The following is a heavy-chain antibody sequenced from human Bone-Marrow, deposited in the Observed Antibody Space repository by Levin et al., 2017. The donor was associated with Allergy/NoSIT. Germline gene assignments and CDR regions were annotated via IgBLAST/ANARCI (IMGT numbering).Heavy chain of an antibody. Sequence: SGPTLVKPTQTLTLTCTFSGFSLSTGGRTVGWVRQPPGKALEWLALIYWDDDKRYSPSLESRLTITKDTSKSQVVLRMTGLDAQDTATYFCAHMLSVSSTIPFDFWGRGILVTVSS. CDR2: IYWDDDK. J-gene: IGHJ5*01. CDR3: AHMLSVSSTIPFDF. V-gene: IGHV2-5*02. CDR1: GFSLSTGGRT. D-gene: IGHD5-24*01.